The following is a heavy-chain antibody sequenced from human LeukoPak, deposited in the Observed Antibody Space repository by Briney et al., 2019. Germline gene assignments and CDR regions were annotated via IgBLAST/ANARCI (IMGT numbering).Heavy chain of an antibody. Sequence: GGSQRLSCAASGFTFSTFGMHWVRQAPGKGLEWVTFIRYDGSDKYYTDSVKGRFTISRDNSRNILFLQMNSLRTEDTAVYYCAKDGGRGVLDYWGQGTLVTVSS. CDR1: GFTFSTFG. D-gene: IGHD3-10*01. J-gene: IGHJ4*02. V-gene: IGHV3-30*02. CDR2: IRYDGSDK. CDR3: AKDGGRGVLDY.